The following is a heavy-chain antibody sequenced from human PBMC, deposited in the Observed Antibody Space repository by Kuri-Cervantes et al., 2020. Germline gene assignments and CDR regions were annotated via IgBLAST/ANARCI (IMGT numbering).Heavy chain of an antibody. D-gene: IGHD5-18*01. Sequence: SDPLSLTGTVPGCSISSSSYYWGWIRQPPGKGLEWIGSIYYSGSTYYNPSLKSRVTISVDTSKNQFSLKLSSVTAADTAVYYCAREVDTAMFFNGMDVWGQGTSVTVSS. CDR2: IYYSGST. V-gene: IGHV4-39*02. CDR1: GCSISSSSYY. CDR3: AREVDTAMFFNGMDV. J-gene: IGHJ6*02.